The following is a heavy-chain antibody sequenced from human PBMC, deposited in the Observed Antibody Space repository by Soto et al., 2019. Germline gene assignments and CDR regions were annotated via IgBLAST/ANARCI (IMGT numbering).Heavy chain of an antibody. J-gene: IGHJ4*02. Sequence: GGSLRLSCAASGFTFSSYAMHWVRQAPGKGLEWVAVISYDGSNKYYADSVKGRFTISRDNSKNTLYLQMNSLRAEDTAVYYCARDKELVRGVILYYFDYWGQGTLVTVSS. CDR2: ISYDGSNK. V-gene: IGHV3-30-3*01. CDR1: GFTFSSYA. CDR3: ARDKELVRGVILYYFDY. D-gene: IGHD3-10*01.